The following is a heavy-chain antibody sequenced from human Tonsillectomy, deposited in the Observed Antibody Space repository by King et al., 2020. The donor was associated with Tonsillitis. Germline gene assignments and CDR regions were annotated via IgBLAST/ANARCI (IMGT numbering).Heavy chain of an antibody. V-gene: IGHV3-30*18. CDR3: AKDPVVAATPGGDYVDY. D-gene: IGHD2-15*01. CDR1: GFTFSSHG. J-gene: IGHJ4*02. CDR2: ISYDGNNK. Sequence: VQLVESGGGVVQPGRSLRLSCAASGFTFSSHGMHWVRRAPGKGLEWVAFISYDGNNKYYADSVKGRFTISRDNSKNTLYLQMNSLRAEDTSVYYCAKDPVVAATPGGDYVDYWGQGTLVTVSS.